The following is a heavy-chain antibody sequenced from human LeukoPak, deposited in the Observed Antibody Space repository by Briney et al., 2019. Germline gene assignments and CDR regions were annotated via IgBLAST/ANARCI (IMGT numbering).Heavy chain of an antibody. V-gene: IGHV1-69*05. CDR2: IIPIFGTA. CDR3: ARGGHIAAAGTSFDY. D-gene: IGHD6-13*01. J-gene: IGHJ4*02. CDR1: GGTFSSYA. Sequence: ASVKVSCKASGGTFSSYAISWVRQAPGQGLEWMGGIIPIFGTANYAQKFQGRVTITTDESTSTAYMELSSLRSEDTAVYYCARGGHIAAAGTSFDYWGQGTLVTVSS.